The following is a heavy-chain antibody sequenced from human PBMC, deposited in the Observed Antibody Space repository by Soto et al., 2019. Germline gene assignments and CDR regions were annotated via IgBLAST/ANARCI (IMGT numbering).Heavy chain of an antibody. D-gene: IGHD2-2*01. Sequence: QLQLQASGPGLVKPSETLSLTCTVSGGSISSSSYYWGWIRQPPGKGMEWIGSIYYSGSTYNNPSLKRQVTINEDTSRIQFTLKLSSVTAADTAVYYCFVEPATDDAFDIWGQGTMDTFSS. CDR2: IYYSGST. CDR3: FVEPATDDAFDI. J-gene: IGHJ3*02. V-gene: IGHV4-39*01. CDR1: GGSISSSSYY.